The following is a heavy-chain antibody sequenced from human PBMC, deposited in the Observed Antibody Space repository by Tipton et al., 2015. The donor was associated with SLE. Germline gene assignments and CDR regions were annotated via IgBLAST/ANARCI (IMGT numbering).Heavy chain of an antibody. CDR2: IKQDGSEK. Sequence: SLRLSCAASGFTLGSYWMSWVRQAPGKGLEWVANIKQDGSEKYYVDSVKGRFTISRDNAKNSLYLQMNSLRAEDTAVYYCARAGGGSYSPGAFDIWGQGTMVTVSS. V-gene: IGHV3-7*01. D-gene: IGHD1-26*01. J-gene: IGHJ3*02. CDR3: ARAGGGSYSPGAFDI. CDR1: GFTLGSYW.